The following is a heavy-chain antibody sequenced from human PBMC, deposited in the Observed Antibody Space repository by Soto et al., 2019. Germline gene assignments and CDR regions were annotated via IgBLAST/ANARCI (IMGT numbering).Heavy chain of an antibody. Sequence: KSSETLSLTCTVSGGSISSYYWSWIRQPPGKGLEWIGYNYYSGSTNYNPSLKSRVTISVDTSKNQFSLKLSSVTAADTAVYYCARVIQLWSRDWFDPWGQGTLVTVS. V-gene: IGHV4-59*01. CDR1: GGSISSYY. D-gene: IGHD5-18*01. CDR3: ARVIQLWSRDWFDP. CDR2: NYYSGST. J-gene: IGHJ5*02.